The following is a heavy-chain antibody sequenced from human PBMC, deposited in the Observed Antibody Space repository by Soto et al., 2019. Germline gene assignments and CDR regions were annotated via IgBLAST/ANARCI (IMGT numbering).Heavy chain of an antibody. V-gene: IGHV4-59*01. J-gene: IGHJ5*02. Sequence: SETLSLTCTVSGGSISSYYWSWIRQPPGKGLEWIGYIYYSGSTNYNPSLKSRVTISVDTSKNQFSLKLSSVTAADTAVYYCARVLVRGAFPNWFDPWGQGTLVTVSS. CDR3: ARVLVRGAFPNWFDP. CDR2: IYYSGST. D-gene: IGHD3-10*01. CDR1: GGSISSYY.